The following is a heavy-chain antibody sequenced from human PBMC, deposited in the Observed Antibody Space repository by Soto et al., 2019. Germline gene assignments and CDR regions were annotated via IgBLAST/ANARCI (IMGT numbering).Heavy chain of an antibody. J-gene: IGHJ4*02. CDR2: ISASGRNT. V-gene: IGHV3-23*01. Sequence: EVQLLESGGGLVQPGGSLRLSCVASGFTFSKYAMNWVRQAPGKGLEWVSTISASGRNTYYADSVKGRFTISRDSSKNTLYMQMNSLRAEDTAVYYCAKEVDDYYDSSHNLDSWGQGTLVTVSS. CDR3: AKEVDDYYDSSHNLDS. D-gene: IGHD3-22*01. CDR1: GFTFSKYA.